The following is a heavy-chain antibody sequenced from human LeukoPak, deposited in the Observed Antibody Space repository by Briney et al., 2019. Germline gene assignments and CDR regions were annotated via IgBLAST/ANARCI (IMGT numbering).Heavy chain of an antibody. V-gene: IGHV2-5*02. CDR1: GFSLSTRGVS. D-gene: IGHD3-16*01. CDR3: AHKFYGPFDS. J-gene: IGHJ4*02. CDR2: IYWDDDK. Sequence: SGPTLVKPTQTLTLTCTVSGFSLSTRGVSVGWIRQPPGKALEWLALIYWDDDKRYSPSLQSRLTITKDTSKNQVVLTMTTMDPVDTATYYCAHKFYGPFDSWGQGALVTVSS.